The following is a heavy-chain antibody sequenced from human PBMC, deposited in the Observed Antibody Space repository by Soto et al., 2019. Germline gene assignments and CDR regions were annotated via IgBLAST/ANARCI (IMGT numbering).Heavy chain of an antibody. J-gene: IGHJ4*02. V-gene: IGHV3-74*01. Sequence: EVQLVESGGGLVQPGGSLRLSCAASGFPFSNSWMSWVRQAPGKGLVWVSRINGDGSSTNYADSVKVRFTISRDNAMKTLHLQMNSLRVEDTAVYYCVRDFRWGQGTLVTVSS. CDR3: VRDFR. CDR2: INGDGSST. CDR1: GFPFSNSW.